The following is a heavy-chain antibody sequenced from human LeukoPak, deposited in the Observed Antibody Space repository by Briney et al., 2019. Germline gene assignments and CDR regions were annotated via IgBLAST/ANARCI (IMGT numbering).Heavy chain of an antibody. CDR2: IYYSGST. J-gene: IGHJ4*02. V-gene: IGHV4-39*01. Sequence: PSETLSLTCTVSGGSISSSRYYWGWIRQPPGKGLEWIGSIYYSGSTYYNPSLKSRVTISVDTSKNQFSLKLSSVTAADTAVYYCARLARLGMITFGGVIAPFDYWGQGTLVTVSS. CDR1: GGSISSSRYY. CDR3: ARLARLGMITFGGVIAPFDY. D-gene: IGHD3-16*02.